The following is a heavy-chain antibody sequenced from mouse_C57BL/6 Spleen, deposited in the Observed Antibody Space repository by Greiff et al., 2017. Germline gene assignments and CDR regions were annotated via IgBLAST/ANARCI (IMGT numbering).Heavy chain of an antibody. V-gene: IGHV14-3*01. CDR3: ARPLITTVVAPLD. Sequence: VQLQQSVAELVRPGASVKLSCTASGFNIKNTYMHWVKQRPEQGLEWIGRIDPANGNTKYAPKFQGKATITADTSSNTAYLQLSSLTSEDTALYYCARPLITTVVAPLDWGQGTTLTVSS. CDR1: GFNIKNTY. J-gene: IGHJ2*01. D-gene: IGHD1-1*01. CDR2: IDPANGNT.